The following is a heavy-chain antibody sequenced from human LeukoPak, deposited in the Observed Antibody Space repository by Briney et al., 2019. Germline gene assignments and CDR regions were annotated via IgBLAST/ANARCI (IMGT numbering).Heavy chain of an antibody. Sequence: ASVKVSCKASGYTFTSYDINWVRQATGQGLEWMGWMNPNSGNTGYAQKFQGRVTMTRNTSISTAYMELSSLGSEDTAVYYCARGRHAYYYGSGSSNWFDPWGQGTLVTVSS. V-gene: IGHV1-8*01. D-gene: IGHD3-10*01. CDR1: GYTFTSYD. CDR2: MNPNSGNT. J-gene: IGHJ5*02. CDR3: ARGRHAYYYGSGSSNWFDP.